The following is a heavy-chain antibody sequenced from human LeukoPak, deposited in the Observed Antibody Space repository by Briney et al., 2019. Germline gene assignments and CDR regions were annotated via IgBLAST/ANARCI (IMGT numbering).Heavy chain of an antibody. D-gene: IGHD3-3*01. J-gene: IGHJ4*02. CDR1: GFTFSSYG. V-gene: IGHV3-9*01. CDR2: ISWNSGSI. CDR3: ARGRLRFLEWLRGYYFDY. Sequence: GGSLRLSCAASGFTFSSYGMHWVRQAPGKGLEWVSGISWNSGSIGYADSVKGRFTISRDNAKNSLYLQVNSLRAEDKAVYYCARGRLRFLEWLRGYYFDYWGQGTLVTVSS.